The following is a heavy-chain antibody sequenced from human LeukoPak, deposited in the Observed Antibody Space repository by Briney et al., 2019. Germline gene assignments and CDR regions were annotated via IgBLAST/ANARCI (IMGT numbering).Heavy chain of an antibody. Sequence: GASVKVSCKASGYTFSVYYIHWLRQAPGQGLEWMGWIIPKNGDTNYAQKFRDRVTMTRDTSISTAYMEINSLTSDDTAVSYCARGVLLQGRGAFDIWGQGAMVTVSS. J-gene: IGHJ3*02. CDR1: GYTFSVYY. CDR3: ARGVLLQGRGAFDI. D-gene: IGHD3-10*01. V-gene: IGHV1-2*02. CDR2: IIPKNGDT.